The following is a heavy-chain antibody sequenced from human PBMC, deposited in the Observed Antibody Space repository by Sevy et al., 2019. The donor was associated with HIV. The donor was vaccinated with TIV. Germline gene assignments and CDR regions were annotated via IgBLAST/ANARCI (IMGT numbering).Heavy chain of an antibody. CDR3: ARESGQGGGYYYYYFGLDV. CDR1: GYTFTGSY. J-gene: IGHJ6*02. Sequence: ASVKVSCKASGYTFTGSYIHWVRQAPGQGLEWMGRIKPNTGGTDYAQRFQGRITLTRDTSISTACMELGSLRSDDTAVYYCARESGQGGGYYYYYFGLDVWGQRTTVTVSS. D-gene: IGHD3-16*01. CDR2: IKPNTGGT. V-gene: IGHV1-2*06.